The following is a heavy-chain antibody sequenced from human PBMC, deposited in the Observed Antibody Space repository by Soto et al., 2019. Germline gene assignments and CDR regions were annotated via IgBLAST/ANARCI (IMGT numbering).Heavy chain of an antibody. V-gene: IGHV3-9*02. J-gene: IGHJ4*02. D-gene: IGHD5-12*01. CDR3: AKDMKWGAITTIHYFDS. CDR2: ISSNSDTI. Sequence: EVQLVESGGGLVQPGRSLRLSCVASGFTADDYAMHWVRQAPGKGLEWVSGISSNSDTIDYADSVKGRFTISRDNAKYSLFLQMKSLRPEDTAFYYCAKDMKWGAITTIHYFDSWGQGTLVTVSS. CDR1: GFTADDYA.